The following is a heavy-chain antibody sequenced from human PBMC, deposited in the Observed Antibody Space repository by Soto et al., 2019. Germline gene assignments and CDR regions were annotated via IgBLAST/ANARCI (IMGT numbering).Heavy chain of an antibody. J-gene: IGHJ4*02. CDR1: GSTVSSNIAT. Sequence: SQTLSVTCAISGSTVSSNIATWNCIRQSPSRGLEWLGRTYYRSQWYSDYALSVKSRITINPDTTKNQFSLHLNSVTPEDTAVYYCARHEQREADPFDYWGQGTMVTVSS. V-gene: IGHV6-1*01. D-gene: IGHD6-19*01. CDR2: TYYRSQWYS. CDR3: ARHEQREADPFDY.